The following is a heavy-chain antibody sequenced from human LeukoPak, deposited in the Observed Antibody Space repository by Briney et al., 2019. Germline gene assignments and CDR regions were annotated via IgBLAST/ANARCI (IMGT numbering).Heavy chain of an antibody. V-gene: IGHV4-39*01. CDR1: GGSISSSSYY. CDR3: ARTPTMIVVVRD. D-gene: IGHD3-22*01. J-gene: IGHJ4*02. CDR2: IYYSGST. Sequence: PSETLSLTCTVSGGSISSSSYYWGWIRQPPGKGLGWIGSIYYSGSTYYNPSLKSRVTISVDTSKNQFSLKLSSVTAADTAVYYCARTPTMIVVVRDWGQGTLVTVSS.